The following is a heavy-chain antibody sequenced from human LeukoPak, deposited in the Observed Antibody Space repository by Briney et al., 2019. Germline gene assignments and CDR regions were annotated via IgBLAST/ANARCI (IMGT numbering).Heavy chain of an antibody. CDR2: IYTSEST. V-gene: IGHV4-61*02. Sequence: SETLSLTCTVSGGSISSGSYYWSWIRQPAGKGLEWIGRIYTSESTNYNPSLKSRVTISVDTSKNQFSLKLISVTAADTSVYYCASSYYDFWSGYCDAFDIWGQGTMVTVSS. J-gene: IGHJ3*02. D-gene: IGHD3-3*01. CDR3: ASSYYDFWSGYCDAFDI. CDR1: GGSISSGSYY.